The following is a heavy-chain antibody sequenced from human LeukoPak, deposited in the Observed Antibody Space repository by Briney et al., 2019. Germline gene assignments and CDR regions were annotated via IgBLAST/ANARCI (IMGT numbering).Heavy chain of an antibody. CDR1: GGSISSSSYY. D-gene: IGHD3-22*01. CDR2: IYTSGST. Sequence: SETLSLTCTVSGGSISSSSYYWGWILQPPGKGLEWIGRIYTSGSTNYNPSLKSRVTMSVDTSKNQFSLKLSSVTAADTAVYYCASKLSHSSGPLNYYYYYMDVWGKGTTVTVSS. CDR3: ASKLSHSSGPLNYYYYYMDV. J-gene: IGHJ6*03. V-gene: IGHV4-61*05.